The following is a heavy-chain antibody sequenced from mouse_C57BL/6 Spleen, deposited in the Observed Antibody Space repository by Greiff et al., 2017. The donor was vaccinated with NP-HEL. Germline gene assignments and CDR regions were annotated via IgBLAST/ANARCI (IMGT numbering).Heavy chain of an antibody. CDR3: AIYYYGSSYCFDY. D-gene: IGHD1-1*01. CDR2: IHPSDSDT. Sequence: VQLQQPGAELVKPGASVKVSCKASGYTFTSYWMHWVKQRPGQGLEWIGRIHPSDSDTNYNQKFKGKATLTVDKSSSTASMQRSSLTSEDSAVYYCAIYYYGSSYCFDYWGQGTTLTVSS. CDR1: GYTFTSYW. V-gene: IGHV1-74*01. J-gene: IGHJ2*01.